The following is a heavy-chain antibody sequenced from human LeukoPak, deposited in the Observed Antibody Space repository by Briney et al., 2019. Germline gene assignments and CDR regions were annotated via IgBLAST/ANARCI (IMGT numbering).Heavy chain of an antibody. D-gene: IGHD2/OR15-2a*01. J-gene: IGHJ6*03. Sequence: ASVKVSCKVSGYTLWELSMHWVRQAPAKGLQWMGVFDPEDGESIIAQKFQGRLTMTEDTSTDTAYMELSSLTSEDTAMYYCATGHCNTSSCYYYYMDVWGKGTTVTVSS. CDR1: GYTLWELS. V-gene: IGHV1-24*01. CDR2: FDPEDGES. CDR3: ATGHCNTSSCYYYYMDV.